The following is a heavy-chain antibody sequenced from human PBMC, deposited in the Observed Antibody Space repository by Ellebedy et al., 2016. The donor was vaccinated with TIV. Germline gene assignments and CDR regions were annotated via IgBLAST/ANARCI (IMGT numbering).Heavy chain of an antibody. V-gene: IGHV3-23*01. CDR2: ISASGDST. J-gene: IGHJ4*02. CDR3: AKDRYNWSAMDY. Sequence: GESLKISCAASGFTFSGHAMTWVRQAPGRGLEWVSGISASGDSTYYADSVKGRFTISRDNSKNMLYLQMNSLRAEDTAVYYCAKDRYNWSAMDYWGQGIQVTVSS. CDR1: GFTFSGHA. D-gene: IGHD3-3*01.